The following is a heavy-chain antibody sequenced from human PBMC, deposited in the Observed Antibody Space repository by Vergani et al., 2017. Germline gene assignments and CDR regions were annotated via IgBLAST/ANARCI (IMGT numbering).Heavy chain of an antibody. J-gene: IGHJ4*02. CDR3: AKEMSTGYSSVWLGGYFDY. V-gene: IGHV3-30*18. CDR2: ISYDGNNK. D-gene: IGHD6-19*01. CDR1: LFSFPPSX. Sequence: QVQLVESGGALFPPPPSLSLSSPPSLFSFPPSXLPSFPPPPPPGRYLVPVISYDGNNKYYADSVKGRFTISRDNSKNTLYLQMNSLRAEDTAVYYCAKEMSTGYSSVWLGGYFDYWGQGTLVTVSS.